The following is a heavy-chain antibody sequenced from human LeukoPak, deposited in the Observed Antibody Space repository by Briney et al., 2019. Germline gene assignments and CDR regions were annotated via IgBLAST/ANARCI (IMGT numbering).Heavy chain of an antibody. CDR1: GFTFSNSA. CDR3: LRSGGGRASN. V-gene: IGHV3-23*01. CDR2: ISGSGVST. D-gene: IGHD2-15*01. J-gene: IGHJ4*02. Sequence: GGSLRLSCAASGFTFSNSAMTWVRQAPGKGLEWVSAISGSGVSTYYAHSVKGRFTISRDNSKNTLYLQMSSLRAEDTAVYYCLRSGGGRASNWGQGTLVTVSS.